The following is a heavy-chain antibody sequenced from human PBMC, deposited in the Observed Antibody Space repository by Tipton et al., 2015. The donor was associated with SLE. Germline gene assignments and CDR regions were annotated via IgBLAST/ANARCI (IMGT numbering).Heavy chain of an antibody. CDR2: IYYNGGT. D-gene: IGHD5-18*01. J-gene: IGHJ6*02. CDR1: GASISSSDYS. V-gene: IGHV4-39*07. Sequence: TLSLTCNVSGASISSSDYSWGWMRQPPGEGLEWIGTIYYNGGTHSNPSLKSRVSISVDTSKNQLSLKLISVTAADTAVYYCARAGCSYGFSKYFYGMIVWGQATRVTVSS. CDR3: ARAGCSYGFSKYFYGMIV.